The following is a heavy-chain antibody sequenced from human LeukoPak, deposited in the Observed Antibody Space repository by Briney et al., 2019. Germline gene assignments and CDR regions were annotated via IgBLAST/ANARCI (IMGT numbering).Heavy chain of an antibody. CDR2: INHSGST. CDR1: GGSFSGYY. D-gene: IGHD6-19*01. V-gene: IGHV4-34*01. J-gene: IGHJ3*02. Sequence: KSSETLSLTCAVYGGSFSGYYWSWIRQPPGKGLEWIGEINHSGSTNYNPSLKSRVTISVDTSKNQFSLKLSSVTAADTAVYYCAYAQQWLDDAFDIWGQGTMVTVSS. CDR3: AYAQQWLDDAFDI.